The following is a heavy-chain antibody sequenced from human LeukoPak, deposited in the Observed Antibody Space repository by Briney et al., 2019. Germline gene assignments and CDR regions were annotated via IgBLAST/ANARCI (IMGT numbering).Heavy chain of an antibody. Sequence: PGGSLRLSCAASGFTFSSYAMSWVRQAPGKGLEWVSAISGSGGSTYYADSVKGRFTISRDNSKNTLYLQMNSLRAEDTAVYYCARDGGGYYYYGMDVWGQGTTVTVSS. CDR1: GFTFSSYA. D-gene: IGHD3-16*01. CDR3: ARDGGGYYYYGMDV. V-gene: IGHV3-23*01. J-gene: IGHJ6*02. CDR2: ISGSGGST.